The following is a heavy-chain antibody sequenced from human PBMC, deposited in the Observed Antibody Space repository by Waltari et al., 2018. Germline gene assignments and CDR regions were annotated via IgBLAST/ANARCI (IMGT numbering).Heavy chain of an antibody. CDR3: VRDQWFAFDI. Sequence: EVRLVESGGGLVQPGGSLRLCGAASVFTLSNYWMSWVRQAPGKGPEWVANIMTDGREEYYVDSVRGRFTISRDNAKNSLYLQMNSLRPEDTAVYYCVRDQWFAFDIWGQGTMVTVSS. CDR1: VFTLSNYW. J-gene: IGHJ3*02. D-gene: IGHD3-22*01. V-gene: IGHV3-7*01. CDR2: IMTDGREE.